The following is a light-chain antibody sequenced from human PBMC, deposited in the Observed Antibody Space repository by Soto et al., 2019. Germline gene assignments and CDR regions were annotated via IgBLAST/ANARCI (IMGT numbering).Light chain of an antibody. CDR1: QTVSSY. Sequence: ENALTQSPGTLSLSPGERATLSCRASQTVSSYLTWYHQRPGQAPRLLISGASSRATGIPDRFSGSGSGTDFTLTISRLEPEDFALYYCQQYGTSPITFGQGTRLDIK. J-gene: IGKJ5*01. CDR2: GAS. V-gene: IGKV3-20*01. CDR3: QQYGTSPIT.